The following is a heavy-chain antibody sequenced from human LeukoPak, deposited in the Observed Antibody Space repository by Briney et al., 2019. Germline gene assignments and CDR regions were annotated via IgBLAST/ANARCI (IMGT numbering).Heavy chain of an antibody. CDR2: ISSTGSSI. V-gene: IGHV3-21*01. CDR3: ARDDVAWNDVHWFDP. CDR1: GFTFSYYT. D-gene: IGHD1-1*01. Sequence: GGSLRLSCAASGFTFSYYTMSWVRQAPGKGLECVSSISSTGSSIYYEDSVKGRFTTSRDNAKNSLYLQMSSLRVEDTAVYYCARDDVAWNDVHWFDPWGQGTLVTVSS. J-gene: IGHJ5*02.